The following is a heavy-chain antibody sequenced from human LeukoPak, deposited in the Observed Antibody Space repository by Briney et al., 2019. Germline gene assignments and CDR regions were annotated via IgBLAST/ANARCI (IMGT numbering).Heavy chain of an antibody. CDR2: IYSGGNT. CDR3: ARRAGEYSHPYDY. CDR1: GFTFSSYS. Sequence: GGSLRLSCAASGFTFSSYSMNWVRQAPGKGLEWVSFIYSGGNTHYSDSVKGRFTVSRDNSKNTLYLQMNSLRAEDTAVYYCARRAGEYSHPYDYWGQGTLVTVSS. D-gene: IGHD4-17*01. V-gene: IGHV3-53*01. J-gene: IGHJ4*02.